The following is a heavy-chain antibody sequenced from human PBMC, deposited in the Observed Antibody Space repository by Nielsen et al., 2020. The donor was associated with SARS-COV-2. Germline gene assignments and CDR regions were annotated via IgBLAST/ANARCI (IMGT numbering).Heavy chain of an antibody. V-gene: IGHV3-30*03. CDR3: ASLTTLSAFDI. D-gene: IGHD4-11*01. Sequence: GSLRLSCAASGFTFSSYGMHWVRQAPGKGLEWVAVISYDGSNKYYADSVKGRFTISRDNSKNTLYLQMNSLRAEDTAVYYCASLTTLSAFDIWGQGTMVTVSS. J-gene: IGHJ3*02. CDR1: GFTFSSYG. CDR2: ISYDGSNK.